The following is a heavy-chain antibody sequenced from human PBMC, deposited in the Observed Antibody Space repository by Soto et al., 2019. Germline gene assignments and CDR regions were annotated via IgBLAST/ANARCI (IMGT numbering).Heavy chain of an antibody. V-gene: IGHV4-59*01. J-gene: IGHJ4*02. CDR3: ARAIYDYGDYQPGVYFDY. D-gene: IGHD4-17*01. CDR2: IYYSGST. Sequence: SETLSLTCTVSGGSISSYYWSWIRQPPGKGLEWIGYIYYSGSTNYNPSLKSRVTISVDTSKNQFSLKLSSVTAADTAVYYCARAIYDYGDYQPGVYFDYWGQGTLVTVSS. CDR1: GGSISSYY.